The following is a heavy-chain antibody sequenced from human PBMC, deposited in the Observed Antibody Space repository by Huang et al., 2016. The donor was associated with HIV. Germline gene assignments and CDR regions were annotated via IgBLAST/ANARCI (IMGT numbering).Heavy chain of an antibody. D-gene: IGHD3-22*01. J-gene: IGHJ4*02. CDR3: ARARGYYDSSVSYYFDY. Sequence: QVQLVQSGAEVKKPGYSVKVSCKASGGTFSSYAISWVRQAPGQGLEWLGGISPIFGTANYARKFQGRVTITADESTSTAYMELSSLRSEDTAVYYCARARGYYDSSVSYYFDYWGQGTLVTVSS. CDR2: ISPIFGTA. V-gene: IGHV1-69*13. CDR1: GGTFSSYA.